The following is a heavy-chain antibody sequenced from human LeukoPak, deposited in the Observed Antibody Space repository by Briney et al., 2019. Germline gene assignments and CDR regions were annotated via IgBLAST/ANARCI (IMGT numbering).Heavy chain of an antibody. V-gene: IGHV3-7*01. CDR1: GFTFSSYW. J-gene: IGHJ4*02. D-gene: IGHD2-15*01. CDR3: SSTLDY. CDR2: IKQDGSEK. Sequence: GGSLRLSCAASGFTFSSYWMDWVRQAPGKGLEWVANIKQDGSEKYYVDSVKDRYTISRGNAKNSVYLQMNSLRAEDTAVYFCSSTLDYWGQGTLVTVSS.